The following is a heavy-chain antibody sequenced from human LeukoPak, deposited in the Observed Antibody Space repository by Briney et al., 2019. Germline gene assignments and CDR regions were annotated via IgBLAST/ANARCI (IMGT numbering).Heavy chain of an antibody. CDR2: MNPNSGNT. D-gene: IGHD3-3*01. Sequence: ASVKVSCKASGYTFTSYDINWVRQATGQGLEWMGWMNPNSGNTGYAQKFHGRVTMTRNTSISTAYMELSSLRSEDTAVYYCARRRGITIFGVALNNWFDPWGQGTLVTVSS. CDR3: ARRRGITIFGVALNNWFDP. V-gene: IGHV1-8*01. CDR1: GYTFTSYD. J-gene: IGHJ5*02.